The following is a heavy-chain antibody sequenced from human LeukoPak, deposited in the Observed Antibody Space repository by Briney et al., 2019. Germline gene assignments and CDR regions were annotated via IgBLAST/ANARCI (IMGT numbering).Heavy chain of an antibody. J-gene: IGHJ6*03. CDR1: GYSFTNYW. CDR2: IYPGDSDT. D-gene: IGHD3-3*01. V-gene: IGHV5-51*01. Sequence: GASLKISCKGSGYSFTNYWIGWVRQLPGKGLEWMGIIYPGDSDTRYSPSFQGQVTISVDKSISTAFLQWSSLRASDTAMYYCARHVVEKAGFWSGSYTYSYYYYMDVWGKGTTVTVSS. CDR3: ARHVVEKAGFWSGSYTYSYYYYMDV.